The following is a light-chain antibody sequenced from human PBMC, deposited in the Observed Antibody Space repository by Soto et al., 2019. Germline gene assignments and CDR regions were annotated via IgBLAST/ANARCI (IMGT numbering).Light chain of an antibody. V-gene: IGKV2-28*01. CDR1: QSLLHSNGNIY. J-gene: IGKJ1*01. Sequence: DIVLTQSPLSLPVTPGEPASISCRSSQSLLHSNGNIYLDWYLQNPGQSPQLLIYLGSIRASGVPDRFSGSGSGTDFTLKITRVEAEDVGVYYCMQAIQAPRTFGLGTKVEIK. CDR3: MQAIQAPRT. CDR2: LGS.